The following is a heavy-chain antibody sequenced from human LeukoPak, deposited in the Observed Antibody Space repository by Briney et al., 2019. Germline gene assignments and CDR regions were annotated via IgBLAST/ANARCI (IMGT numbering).Heavy chain of an antibody. V-gene: IGHV4-4*07. J-gene: IGHJ4*02. Sequence: PSETLSPTCTVSGGSVISYYWSWIRQPAGKGLEWIGRIYISGTTNYNPSLKSRVTISGDKSTNQLSLKLSSVTAADTAVYYCARDMYYYDSSGAYKYFEYWGQGTLVTVSS. D-gene: IGHD3-22*01. CDR2: IYISGTT. CDR1: GGSVISYY. CDR3: ARDMYYYDSSGAYKYFEY.